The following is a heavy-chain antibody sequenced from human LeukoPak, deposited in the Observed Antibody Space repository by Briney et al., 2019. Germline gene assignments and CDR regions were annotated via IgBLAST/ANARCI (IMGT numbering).Heavy chain of an antibody. V-gene: IGHV3-7*04. J-gene: IGHJ4*02. CDR3: ARGGPSVRYFDWLSSARRNDY. CDR1: GFTFSSYA. Sequence: PGGSLRLSCAASGFTFSSYAMSWVRQAPGKGLEWVANIKQDGSEKYYVDSVKGRFTISRDNAKNSLYLQMNSLRAEDTAVYYCARGGPSVRYFDWLSSARRNDYWGQGTLVTVPS. D-gene: IGHD3-9*01. CDR2: IKQDGSEK.